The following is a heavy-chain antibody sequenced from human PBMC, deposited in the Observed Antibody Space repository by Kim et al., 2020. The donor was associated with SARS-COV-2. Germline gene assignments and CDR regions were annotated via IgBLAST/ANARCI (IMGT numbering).Heavy chain of an antibody. CDR2: IYTSGST. CDR3: AREKVYGYSSSWYFDY. V-gene: IGHV4-61*02. Sequence: SETLSLTCTVSGGSISSGSYYWSWIRQPAGKGLEWIGRIYTSGSTNYNPSLKSRVTISVDTSKNQFSLKLSSVTAADTAVYYCAREKVYGYSSSWYFDYWGQGTLVTVSS. J-gene: IGHJ4*02. D-gene: IGHD6-13*01. CDR1: GGSISSGSYY.